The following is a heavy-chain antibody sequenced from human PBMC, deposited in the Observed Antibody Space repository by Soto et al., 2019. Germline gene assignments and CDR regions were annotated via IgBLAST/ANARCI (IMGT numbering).Heavy chain of an antibody. CDR3: AKVKGCSGGSCYVFDY. CDR2: ISGNGGNT. D-gene: IGHD2-15*01. J-gene: IGHJ4*02. V-gene: IGHV3-23*01. CDR1: GFTFSSYA. Sequence: EVQLLESGGGLVQPGGSLRLSCAASGFTFSSYAINWVRQAPGKGLEWVSGISGNGGNTYYADAVKGRFTISRDNSKNTRYLQMNSLRAEDTAVYYCAKVKGCSGGSCYVFDYWGQGTLVTVSS.